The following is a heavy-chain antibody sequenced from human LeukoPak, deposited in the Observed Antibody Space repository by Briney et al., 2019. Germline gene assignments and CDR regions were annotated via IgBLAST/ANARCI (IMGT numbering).Heavy chain of an antibody. CDR2: IKQDGSEK. J-gene: IGHJ4*02. CDR3: AREWQGGIAAAGTRIEGDY. Sequence: PGGSLRLSCAVSGFSVSGYWMTWVRQAPGKGLEWVANIKQDGSEKNYVDSVKGRFTISRDNAENSLFLQMNSLRVKDTAVYYCAREWQGGIAAAGTRIEGDYWGQGTLVAVSS. CDR1: GFSVSGYW. V-gene: IGHV3-7*01. D-gene: IGHD6-13*01.